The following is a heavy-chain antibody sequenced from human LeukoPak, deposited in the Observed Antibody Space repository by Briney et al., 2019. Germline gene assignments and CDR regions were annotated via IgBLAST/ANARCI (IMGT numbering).Heavy chain of an antibody. CDR2: VSSDGSID. Sequence: GGSLRLSCAASGITFEDYGMHWVRQAPGKGLEWVAVVSSDGSIDYYADSVRGRFTVSRGNSKNTMFLQFNTLRPEDTAVYYCAREGMGTTFSAWFDPWGQGTLVTVSS. CDR3: AREGMGTTFSAWFDP. D-gene: IGHD1-7*01. CDR1: GITFEDYG. J-gene: IGHJ5*02. V-gene: IGHV3-30*03.